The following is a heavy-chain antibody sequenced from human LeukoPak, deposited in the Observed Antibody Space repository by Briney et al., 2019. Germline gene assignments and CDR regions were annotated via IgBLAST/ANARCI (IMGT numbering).Heavy chain of an antibody. V-gene: IGHV4-59*01. Sequence: PSETLSLTCTVSGGSISSYYWSWIRQPPGKGLEWIGYIYYSGSTNYNPSLKSRVTISVDTSKNQFSLKLSSVTAADTAVYYCARVVGWELRSDYFDYWGQGTLVTVSS. J-gene: IGHJ4*02. CDR2: IYYSGST. CDR3: ARVVGWELRSDYFDY. CDR1: GGSISSYY. D-gene: IGHD1-26*01.